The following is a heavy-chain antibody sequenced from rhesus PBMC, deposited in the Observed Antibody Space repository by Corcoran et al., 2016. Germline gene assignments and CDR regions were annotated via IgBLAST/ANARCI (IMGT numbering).Heavy chain of an antibody. CDR1: GYSISSGDG. J-gene: IGHJ4*01. CDR3: ARRLWGFDY. D-gene: IGHD7-45*01. Sequence: QVQLQESGPGLVKPSETLSLTCDVSGYSISSGDGWTWIRQSPGMGPEWIGYIGGDSAGTNYNPSLKSRVTISRDTSKNQFSLKMNSVTAADTAFYYCARRLWGFDYWGQGLLVTVSS. CDR2: IGGDSAGT. V-gene: IGHV4-127*01.